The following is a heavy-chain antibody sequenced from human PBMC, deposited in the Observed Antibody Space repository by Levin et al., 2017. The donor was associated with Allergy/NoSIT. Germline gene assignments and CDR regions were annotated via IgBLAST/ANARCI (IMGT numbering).Heavy chain of an antibody. CDR1: GGSISSSHW. CDR3: ARGVESSSWDHWFDP. J-gene: IGHJ5*02. CDR2: IHHSGST. D-gene: IGHD6-13*01. V-gene: IGHV4-4*02. Sequence: SETLSLTCAVSGGSISSSHWWSWVRQPPGKGLEWIGEIHHSGSTYYNPSLKSRVTISVDKSNNQFSLKLTSLTAADTAVYYCARGVESSSWDHWFDPWGQGTLVTVSS.